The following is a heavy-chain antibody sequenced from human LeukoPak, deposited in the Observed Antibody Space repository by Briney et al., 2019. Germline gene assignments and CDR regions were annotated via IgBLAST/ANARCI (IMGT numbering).Heavy chain of an antibody. V-gene: IGHV4-38-2*02. J-gene: IGHJ4*02. Sequence: PSETLSLTCAVSGYSISSGYYWGWIRQPPGKGLEWIGSIYHSGSTYYNPSLKSRVTISVDTSKNQFSLKLSSVTAADTAVYYCAREPFVSSYYFNYWGQGTLVTVSS. CDR3: AREPFVSSYYFNY. CDR1: GYSISSGYY. CDR2: IYHSGST. D-gene: IGHD2-15*01.